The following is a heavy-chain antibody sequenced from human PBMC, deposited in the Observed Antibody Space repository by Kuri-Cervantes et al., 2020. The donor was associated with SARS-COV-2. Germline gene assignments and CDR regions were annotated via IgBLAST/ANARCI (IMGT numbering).Heavy chain of an antibody. CDR1: GGTFSSYA. Sequence: SVKVSCKASGGTFSSYAISWVRQAPGQGLEWMGGIIPIFGTANYARKFQGRVTITTDESTSTAYMELSSLRSEDTAVYYCARSPVGGNSVDHFDYWGQGTLVTVSS. CDR2: IIPIFGTA. CDR3: ARSPVGGNSVDHFDY. V-gene: IGHV1-69*05. J-gene: IGHJ4*02. D-gene: IGHD4-23*01.